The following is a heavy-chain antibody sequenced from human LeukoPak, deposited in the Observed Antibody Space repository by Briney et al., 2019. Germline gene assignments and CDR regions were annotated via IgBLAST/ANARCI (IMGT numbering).Heavy chain of an antibody. CDR2: ISSSSRYI. CDR3: ARGHTAVTRHFDF. V-gene: IGHV3-21*01. J-gene: IGHJ4*02. CDR1: GFTFSSYS. Sequence: PGGSLRLSCVGSGFTFSSYSMNWVRQAPGKGLEWVSSISSSSRYIYYADSVKGRFTISRDNAKNSLYLQMNSLRAEDTAVYYCARGHTAVTRHFDFWGQGTLVTVSS. D-gene: IGHD4-17*01.